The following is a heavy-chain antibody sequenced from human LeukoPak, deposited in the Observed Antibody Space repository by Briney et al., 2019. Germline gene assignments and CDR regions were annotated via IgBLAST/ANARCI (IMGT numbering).Heavy chain of an antibody. D-gene: IGHD3-22*01. Sequence: PGGSLRLSCAASGFTFSSYAMSWVRQAPGKGLEWVSAISGSGGSTYYADSVKGRFTISRDNSKNTLYLQMNSLRAEDTAVYYCAKDPLDYDSSGYYRPIYYFDYWGQGTLVTVSS. CDR1: GFTFSSYA. CDR3: AKDPLDYDSSGYYRPIYYFDY. CDR2: ISGSGGST. V-gene: IGHV3-23*01. J-gene: IGHJ4*02.